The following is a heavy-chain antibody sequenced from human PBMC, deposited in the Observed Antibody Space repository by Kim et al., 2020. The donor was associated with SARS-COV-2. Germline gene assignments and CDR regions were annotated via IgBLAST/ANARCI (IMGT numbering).Heavy chain of an antibody. D-gene: IGHD3-10*01. Sequence: QGRVTITADESTSTAYMELSSLRSEDTAVYYCARDPRITMVRGTRRYFDLWGRGTLVTVSS. V-gene: IGHV1-69*01. J-gene: IGHJ2*01. CDR3: ARDPRITMVRGTRRYFDL.